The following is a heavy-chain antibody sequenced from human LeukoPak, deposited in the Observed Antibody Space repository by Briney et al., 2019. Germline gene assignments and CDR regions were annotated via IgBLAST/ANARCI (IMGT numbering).Heavy chain of an antibody. V-gene: IGHV3-30*02. D-gene: IGHD6-19*01. Sequence: GGSLRLSCAASGFTFSSYGMHWVRQAPGKGLEWVAFIRYDGSNKYYADSVKGRFTISRDNSKNTLYLQMNSLRAEDTAVYYCAKDRIGIAVAGTTFDYWGQGTLVTVSS. CDR2: IRYDGSNK. J-gene: IGHJ4*02. CDR1: GFTFSSYG. CDR3: AKDRIGIAVAGTTFDY.